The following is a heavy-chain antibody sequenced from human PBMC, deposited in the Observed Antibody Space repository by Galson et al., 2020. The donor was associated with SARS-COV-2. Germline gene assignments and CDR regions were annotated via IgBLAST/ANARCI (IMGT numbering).Heavy chain of an antibody. D-gene: IGHD2-15*01. CDR1: GFTFSSYE. V-gene: IGHV3-48*03. Sequence: QAGGSLRLSCAASGFTFSSYEMNWVRQAPGKGLEWVSYISSSGSTIYYADSVKGRFTISRDNAKNSLYLQMNSLRAEDTAVYYCARGGGGSGGKGGNYYYYGMDVWGQGTTVTVSS. CDR3: ARGGGGSGGKGGNYYYYGMDV. J-gene: IGHJ6*02. CDR2: ISSSGSTI.